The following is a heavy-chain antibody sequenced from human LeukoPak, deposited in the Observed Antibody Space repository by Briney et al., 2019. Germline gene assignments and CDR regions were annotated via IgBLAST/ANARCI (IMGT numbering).Heavy chain of an antibody. V-gene: IGHV3-11*06. CDR3: ARLWFGEHFDY. CDR2: ISSSSSYT. D-gene: IGHD3-10*01. CDR1: GFTFSDYC. J-gene: IGHJ4*02. Sequence: GGSLRLSCAASGFTFSDYCMSWIRQAPGRGLEWVSYISSSSSYTNYADSVKGRFTISRDNAKNSLYLQMNSLRAEDTAVYYCARLWFGEHFDYWGQGTLVTVSS.